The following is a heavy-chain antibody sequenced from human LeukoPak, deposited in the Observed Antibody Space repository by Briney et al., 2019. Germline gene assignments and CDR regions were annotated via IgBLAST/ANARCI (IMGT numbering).Heavy chain of an antibody. CDR3: ARETAMGRTGDY. CDR2: IDPSDSDT. CDR1: AYSFTTYW. Sequence: AESLKISSKASAYSFTTYWIGWVRQMPAKSLEWMGIIDPSDSDTRYTPSFQGQVTISADKSLTTAYLQWNSLKASDTALYYCARETAMGRTGDYWGQGTLVTVSS. V-gene: IGHV5-51*01. D-gene: IGHD7-27*01. J-gene: IGHJ4*02.